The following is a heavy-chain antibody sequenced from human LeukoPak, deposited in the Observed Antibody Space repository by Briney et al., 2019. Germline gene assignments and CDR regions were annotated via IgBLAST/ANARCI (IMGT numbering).Heavy chain of an antibody. CDR3: ARVVGGFDWLPDYYYMDV. V-gene: IGHV1-69*05. D-gene: IGHD3-9*01. CDR1: GGTFSSYA. Sequence: ASVKVSCKASGGTFSSYAISWVRQAPGQGLEWMVGIIPIFGTANYAQKFQGRVTITTDESTSTAYMELSSLRSEDTAVYYCARVVGGFDWLPDYYYMDVWGKGTTVTVSS. CDR2: IIPIFGTA. J-gene: IGHJ6*03.